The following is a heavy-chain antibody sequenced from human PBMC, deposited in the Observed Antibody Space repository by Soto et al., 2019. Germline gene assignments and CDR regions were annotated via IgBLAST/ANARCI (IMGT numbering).Heavy chain of an antibody. Sequence: GGSLRLSCVASGFTFSNDAIHWVRQAPGKGLQWVAVISDDGYKKFYADSVKGRFTISRDNSRNTLYLQMNSLGADDTAVYYCARALSYGFDDYYYGMDVWGQGTTVTVSS. CDR3: ARALSYGFDDYYYGMDV. CDR1: GFTFSNDA. J-gene: IGHJ6*02. CDR2: ISDDGYKK. V-gene: IGHV3-30*01. D-gene: IGHD3-10*01.